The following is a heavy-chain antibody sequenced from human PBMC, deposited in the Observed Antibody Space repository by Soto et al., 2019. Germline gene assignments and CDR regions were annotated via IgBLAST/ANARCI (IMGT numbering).Heavy chain of an antibody. CDR2: MNPNSGNT. J-gene: IGHJ4*02. CDR1: GYTFTSYD. CDR3: ARGEVGFGGSVHNY. Sequence: ASLKVSCKXSGYTFTSYDINWVRQATGQGLEWMECMNPNSGNTGYAQKFQGRVTMTRNTSISTAYMELSSLRSEDTAVYYCARGEVGFGGSVHNYGGQGTLVTVSS. D-gene: IGHD3-10*01. V-gene: IGHV1-8*01.